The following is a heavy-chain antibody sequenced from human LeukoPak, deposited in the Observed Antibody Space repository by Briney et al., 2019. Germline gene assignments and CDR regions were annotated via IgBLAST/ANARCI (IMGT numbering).Heavy chain of an antibody. V-gene: IGHV3-7*01. Sequence: GGSLRLSCAASGFTFSRHWMSWVRQAPGKGLECVANVKQDGSEELYVDSVKGRFTISRDNAKNSLYLQMNSLRAEDTAVYYCARDPVHSSGWFAVSYYYMDVWGKGTTVTVSS. J-gene: IGHJ6*03. D-gene: IGHD6-19*01. CDR1: GFTFSRHW. CDR3: ARDPVHSSGWFAVSYYYMDV. CDR2: VKQDGSEE.